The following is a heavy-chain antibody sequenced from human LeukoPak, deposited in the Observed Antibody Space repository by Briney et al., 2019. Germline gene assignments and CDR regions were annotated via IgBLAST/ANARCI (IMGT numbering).Heavy chain of an antibody. CDR3: ARELDTYYYDSSGSPGAFDI. Sequence: GASVKVSCKASGCTCSSYAISWVRQAPGQGLEWMGGIIPIFGTANYAQKFQGRVTITADESTSTAYMELSSLRSEDTAVYYCARELDTYYYDSSGSPGAFDIWGQGTMVTVSS. D-gene: IGHD3-22*01. CDR2: IIPIFGTA. CDR1: GCTCSSYA. V-gene: IGHV1-69*13. J-gene: IGHJ3*02.